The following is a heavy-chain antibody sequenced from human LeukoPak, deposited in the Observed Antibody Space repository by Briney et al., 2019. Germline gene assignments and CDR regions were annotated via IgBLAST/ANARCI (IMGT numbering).Heavy chain of an antibody. Sequence: PGGSLRLSCAASGFTFSSYAMSWVRQAPGKGLEWVSAISGSGGSTYYADSVKGRFTISRDNSKNTLYLQMNSLRAEDTAVYYCAKEGYSSSFHLYDILTGYFDYWGQGTLVTVSS. D-gene: IGHD3-9*01. J-gene: IGHJ4*02. CDR3: AKEGYSSSFHLYDILTGYFDY. CDR1: GFTFSSYA. V-gene: IGHV3-23*01. CDR2: ISGSGGST.